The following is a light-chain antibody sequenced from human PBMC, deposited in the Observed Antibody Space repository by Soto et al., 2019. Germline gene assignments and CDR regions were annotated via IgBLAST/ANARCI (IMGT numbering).Light chain of an antibody. Sequence: DIQMTQSPSSLSASVGDRVTITCRASQSISSYLSWYQQKPGKAPKLLINVTSTLQSGVPSRFSGSGSGTDFTLVISSLQPEDFATYYCQQCSSTPQTFGGGTKVDIK. CDR2: VTS. CDR3: QQCSSTPQT. V-gene: IGKV1-39*01. J-gene: IGKJ4*01. CDR1: QSISSY.